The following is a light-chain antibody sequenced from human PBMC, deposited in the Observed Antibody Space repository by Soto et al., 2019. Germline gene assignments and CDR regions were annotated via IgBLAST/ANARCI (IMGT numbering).Light chain of an antibody. Sequence: DIQLTQSPSSLSASAGDGVTTTCRASQSIGRFLNWHQQKPGKAPNVLINVASTLRSGVPSRFSGSGSGTDFTLTISSLQPEDFATYYCQQSYTTPITFGQGTRLEIK. V-gene: IGKV1-39*01. CDR1: QSIGRF. J-gene: IGKJ5*01. CDR3: QQSYTTPIT. CDR2: VAS.